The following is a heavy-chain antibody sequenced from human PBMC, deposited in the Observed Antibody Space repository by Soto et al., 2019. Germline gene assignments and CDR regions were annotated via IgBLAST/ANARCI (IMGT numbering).Heavy chain of an antibody. CDR3: ARHAGIRPMLDIIDY. CDR2: IYPGDSDT. D-gene: IGHD2-8*01. J-gene: IGHJ4*02. V-gene: IGHV5-51*01. Sequence: GESLKISCKGSGYSFTSYWIGWVRQMPGKGLEWMGIIYPGDSDTRYSPSFQGQVTISADKSISTAYLQWSSLKASDTAMYYCARHAGIRPMLDIIDYWGQGTLVTVSS. CDR1: GYSFTSYW.